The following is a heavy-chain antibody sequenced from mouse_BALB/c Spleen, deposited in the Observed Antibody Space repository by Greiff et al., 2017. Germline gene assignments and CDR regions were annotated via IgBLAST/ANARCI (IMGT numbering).Heavy chain of an antibody. J-gene: IGHJ3*01. D-gene: IGHD1-1*01. CDR2: ISDGGSYT. Sequence: EVNVVESGGGLVKPGGSLKLSCAASGFTFSDYYMYWVRQTPEKRLEWVATISDGGSYTYYPDSVKGRFTISRDNAKNNLYLQMSSLKSEDTAMYYCARDRSYGSSQAWFAYWGQGTLVTVSA. CDR3: ARDRSYGSSQAWFAY. CDR1: GFTFSDYY. V-gene: IGHV5-4*02.